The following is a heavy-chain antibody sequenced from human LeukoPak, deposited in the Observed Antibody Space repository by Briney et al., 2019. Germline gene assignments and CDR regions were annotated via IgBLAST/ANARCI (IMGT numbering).Heavy chain of an antibody. J-gene: IGHJ4*02. CDR3: ASRPIPVDIFDS. D-gene: IGHD6-19*01. V-gene: IGHV4-59*08. CDR1: GGSISSYY. Sequence: SETLSLTCTVSGGSISSYYWSWIRQPPGKGLEWIGYIYYSGSTYYNPSLKSRVTISVDTSKNQLSLKLSSVTAADTAVYYCASRPIPVDIFDSWGQGTLVTVSS. CDR2: IYYSGST.